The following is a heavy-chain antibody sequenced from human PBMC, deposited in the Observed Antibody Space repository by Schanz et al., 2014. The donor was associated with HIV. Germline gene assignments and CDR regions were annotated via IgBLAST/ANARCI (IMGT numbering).Heavy chain of an antibody. CDR1: GFTFRNFG. Sequence: QEQLVESGGGVVQPGKSLRLSCAASGFTFRNFGMHWVRQAPGKGLEWVAAMWYDESHKGYADSVKGRFTISRDNSKNTLYLQMNSLRAEDTAVYYCTKEVPPDVWGQGTTVTVSS. CDR3: TKEVPPDV. V-gene: IGHV3-33*06. J-gene: IGHJ6*02. CDR2: MWYDESHK. D-gene: IGHD1-1*01.